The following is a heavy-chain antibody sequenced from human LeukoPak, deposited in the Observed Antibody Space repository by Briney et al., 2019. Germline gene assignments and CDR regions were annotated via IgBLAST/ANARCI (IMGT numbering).Heavy chain of an antibody. J-gene: IGHJ1*01. D-gene: IGHD3-22*01. CDR3: ALPPWNYYDSSGYTEYFQH. V-gene: IGHV1-69*13. CDR1: GGTFSSYA. CDR2: IIPIFGTA. Sequence: ASAKVSCKASGGTFSSYAISWVRQAPGQGLEWMGGIIPIFGTANYAQKFQGRVTITADESTSTAYMELSSLRSEDTAVYYCALPPWNYYDSSGYTEYFQHWGQGTLVTVSS.